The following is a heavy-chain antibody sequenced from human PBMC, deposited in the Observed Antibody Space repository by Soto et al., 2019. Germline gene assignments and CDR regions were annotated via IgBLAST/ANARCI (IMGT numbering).Heavy chain of an antibody. Sequence: SETLSLTCTVSGGSISSGDYYWSWIRQPPGKGLEWIGYIYYSGSTNYNPSLKSRVTISVDTSKNQFSLKLSSVTAADTAVYYCARALRIQLQEELDYRGQGTLVIVSS. V-gene: IGHV4-61*08. D-gene: IGHD5-18*01. CDR3: ARALRIQLQEELDY. J-gene: IGHJ4*02. CDR2: IYYSGST. CDR1: GGSISSGDYY.